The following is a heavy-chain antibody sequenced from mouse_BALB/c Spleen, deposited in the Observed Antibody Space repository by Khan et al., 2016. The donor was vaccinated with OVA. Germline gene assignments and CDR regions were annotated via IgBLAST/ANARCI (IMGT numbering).Heavy chain of an antibody. CDR2: IDPANGNT. CDR3: ARPLYYYGSSYPLFDY. CDR1: GFNIKDTY. Sequence: VQLQQSGAELVKPGASVKLSCTASGFNIKDTYMHWVKQRPEQGLEWIGRIDPANGNTKYDPKFQGKATITADTSSNTAYLQLSSLTSEDTAVYYCARPLYYYGSSYPLFDYWGQGTTLTVSS. V-gene: IGHV14-3*02. D-gene: IGHD1-1*01. J-gene: IGHJ2*01.